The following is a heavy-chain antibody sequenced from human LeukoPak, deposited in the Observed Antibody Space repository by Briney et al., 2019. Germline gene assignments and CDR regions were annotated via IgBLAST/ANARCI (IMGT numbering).Heavy chain of an antibody. CDR1: DDSFSSYY. V-gene: IGHV4-59*01. D-gene: IGHD4-17*01. CDR3: ARDLVTVTKGFDI. J-gene: IGHJ3*02. Sequence: SETLSLTCAVSDDSFSSYYWTWIRQPPGKGLEWIGYISYIGSANYNPSLKSRVTISIDTSKNQFSLKLSSVTAADTAVYYCARDLVTVTKGFDIWGQGTMVSVSS. CDR2: ISYIGSA.